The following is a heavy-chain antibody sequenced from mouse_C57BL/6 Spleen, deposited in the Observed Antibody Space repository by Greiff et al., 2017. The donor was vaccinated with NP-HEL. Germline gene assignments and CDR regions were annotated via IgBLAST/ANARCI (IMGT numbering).Heavy chain of an antibody. V-gene: IGHV1-62-2*01. Sequence: QVQLQQSGAELVKPGASVKLSCKASGYTFTEYTIHWVKQRSGQGLEWIGWFYPGSGSIKYNEKFKDKATLTADKSSSTVYMELSRLTSEDSAVYFCARHENYYGSSCDYSMDYWGQGTSVTVSS. CDR1: GYTFTEYT. D-gene: IGHD1-1*01. J-gene: IGHJ4*01. CDR3: ARHENYYGSSCDYSMDY. CDR2: FYPGSGSI.